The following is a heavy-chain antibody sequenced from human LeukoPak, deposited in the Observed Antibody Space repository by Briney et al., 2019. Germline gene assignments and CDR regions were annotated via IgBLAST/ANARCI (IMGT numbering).Heavy chain of an antibody. CDR2: IYTSGST. D-gene: IGHD2-2*01. V-gene: IGHV4-4*07. CDR1: GGSITNYY. CDR3: ARGCSSTSCWLRMDV. Sequence: PSETLSLTCTVSGGSITNYYWGWIRQPAGKGLEWIGRIYTSGSTNYNPSLKSRVTMSVDTSKNQFSLKLSSLTAADTAVYYCARGCSSTSCWLRMDVWGQGTTVTVSS. J-gene: IGHJ6*02.